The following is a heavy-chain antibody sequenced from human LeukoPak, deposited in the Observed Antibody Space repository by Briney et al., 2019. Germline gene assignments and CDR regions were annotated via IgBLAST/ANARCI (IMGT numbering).Heavy chain of an antibody. J-gene: IGHJ6*02. CDR3: ARVGRGVYGMDV. D-gene: IGHD3-10*01. Sequence: GGSLRLSCAASGFTFSIHGMNWVRQVPGMGLEWVSYIINSGGTIYYADSVQGRFTISRDNAKNSLYLQMNSLRDEDTAVYYCARVGRGVYGMDVWGQGTTVTVSS. CDR2: IINSGGTI. CDR1: GFTFSIHG. V-gene: IGHV3-48*02.